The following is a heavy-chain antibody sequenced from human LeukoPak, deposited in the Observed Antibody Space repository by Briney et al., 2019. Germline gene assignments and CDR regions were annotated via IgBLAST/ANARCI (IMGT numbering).Heavy chain of an antibody. D-gene: IGHD3-10*01. Sequence: SETLSLTCAVYGGSFSGYYWSWIRQPPGKGLEWIGEIPSLKSRVTISVDTSKNRFSLKLSSVTAADTAVYYCARGLRAYYYGSGHFDYWGQGTLVTVSS. CDR2: I. CDR1: GGSFSGYY. CDR3: ARGLRAYYYGSGHFDY. J-gene: IGHJ4*02. V-gene: IGHV4-34*01.